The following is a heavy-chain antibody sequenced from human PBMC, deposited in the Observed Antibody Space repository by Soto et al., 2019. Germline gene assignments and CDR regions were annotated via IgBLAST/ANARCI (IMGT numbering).Heavy chain of an antibody. CDR3: ASGGTTVNSRFDF. J-gene: IGHJ4*02. V-gene: IGHV1-69*01. CDR1: GGTSSSYA. D-gene: IGHD1-1*01. CDR2: IIPILDTT. Sequence: QVQVVQSGAEVKKPGSSVRVSCKASGGTSSSYAITWMRQAPGQGLEWMGGIIPILDTTDYAQKFQGRVTFTADESTSTVYRELSSLTSEDTAVYYCASGGTTVNSRFDFWGQGTLVTVSS.